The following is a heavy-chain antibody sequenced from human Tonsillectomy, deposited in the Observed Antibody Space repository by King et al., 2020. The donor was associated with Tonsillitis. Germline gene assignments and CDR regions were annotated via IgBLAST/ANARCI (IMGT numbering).Heavy chain of an antibody. D-gene: IGHD2-2*01. J-gene: IGHJ4*02. CDR2: IIPIFGTA. Sequence: VQLVQSGAEVKKPGSSVKVSCKASGGTFSSYTISWVRQAPGQGLEWMGGIIPIFGTATYAQRFQDRVTITADESTSTAYMELSSLRSEDTAVYYCAGRDCSSTSCYSHPFYFDYWGQGTLVSVSS. CDR3: AGRDCSSTSCYSHPFYFDY. V-gene: IGHV1-69*01. CDR1: GGTFSSYT.